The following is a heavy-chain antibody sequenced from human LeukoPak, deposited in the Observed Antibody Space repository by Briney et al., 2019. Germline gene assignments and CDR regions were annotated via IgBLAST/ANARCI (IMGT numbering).Heavy chain of an antibody. CDR3: ARDLVATIHNY. Sequence: ASVKVSCKASGYTFTGYYMHWMLQAPGQGLEWMGWINPNSGGTNYAQKFQGRVTMTRDTSISTAYMELSRLRSDDTAVYYCARDLVATIHNYWGQGTLVTVSS. CDR2: INPNSGGT. CDR1: GYTFTGYY. J-gene: IGHJ4*02. D-gene: IGHD5-12*01. V-gene: IGHV1-2*02.